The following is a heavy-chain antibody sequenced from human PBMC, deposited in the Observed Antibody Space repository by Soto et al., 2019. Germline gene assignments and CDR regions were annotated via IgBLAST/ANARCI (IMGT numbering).Heavy chain of an antibody. V-gene: IGHV1-69*02. CDR3: ARGRPNVEMATSLFDY. J-gene: IGHJ4*02. D-gene: IGHD5-12*01. CDR1: GGTFSSYT. Sequence: QVQLVQSGAEVKKPGSSVKVSCKASGGTFSSYTISWVRQAPGQGLDRMGRIIPLLRIANYAQKFQGRVTITADKSTSTAYIELSRQRSEDTAVYYCARGRPNVEMATSLFDYWCQGTLVTVSS. CDR2: IIPLLRIA.